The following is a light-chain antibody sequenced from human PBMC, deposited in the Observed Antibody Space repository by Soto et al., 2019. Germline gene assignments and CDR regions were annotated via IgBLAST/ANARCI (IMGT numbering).Light chain of an antibody. Sequence: EIVLTQSPATLSLSPGESVTLSCRASESVSSYLAWYQQKPGQAPRLLIYDASNRATDIPARFSGSGSGTDFTLTISSLESEDFGVYYCQQRGKWPRTFGQGNKLEIK. CDR2: DAS. CDR3: QQRGKWPRT. CDR1: ESVSSY. J-gene: IGKJ2*01. V-gene: IGKV3-11*01.